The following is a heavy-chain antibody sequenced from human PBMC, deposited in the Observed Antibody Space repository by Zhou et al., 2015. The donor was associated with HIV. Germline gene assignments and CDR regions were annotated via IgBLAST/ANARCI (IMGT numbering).Heavy chain of an antibody. V-gene: IGHV1-69*08. CDR2: IIPILGIA. D-gene: IGHD2-2*02. J-gene: IGHJ6*02. Sequence: QVQLVQSGAEVKKPGSSVKVSCKASGGTFSSYTISWVRQAPGQGLEWMGRIIPILGIANYAQKFQGRVTITADKSTSTAYMELSSLRSEDTAVYYCARETGYCSSTSCYTLSYYYYGMDVWGQGTTVTVSS. CDR1: GGTFSSYT. CDR3: ARETGYCSSTSCYTLSYYYYGMDV.